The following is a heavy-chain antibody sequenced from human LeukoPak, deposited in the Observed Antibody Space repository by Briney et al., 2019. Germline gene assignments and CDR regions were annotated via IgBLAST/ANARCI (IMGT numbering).Heavy chain of an antibody. D-gene: IGHD2-2*01. CDR1: GGSISSGGYY. J-gene: IGHJ4*02. V-gene: IGHV4-30-2*01. CDR3: ARHESSTSCCVDY. CDR2: IYHSGST. Sequence: SETLSLTCTVSGGSISSGGYYWSWIRQPPGKGLEWIGYIYHSGSTYYNPSLKSRVTISVDRSKNQFSLKLSSVTAADTAVYYCARHESSTSCCVDYWGQGTLVTVSS.